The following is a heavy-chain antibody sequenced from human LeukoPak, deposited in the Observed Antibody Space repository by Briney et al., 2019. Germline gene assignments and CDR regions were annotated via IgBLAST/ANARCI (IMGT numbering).Heavy chain of an antibody. CDR2: VNAGNGNT. J-gene: IGHJ4*02. CDR1: GYTFTSYA. CDR3: AREAVGFTYYFDY. V-gene: IGHV1-3*01. Sequence: ASVKVSCTASGYTFTSYAMHWVRQAPGQRLEWMGWVNAGNGNTKYSQKFQGRVTITRDTSASTGYMELSSLRSEDTAVYYCAREAVGFTYYFDYWGQGTLVTVSS. D-gene: IGHD1-26*01.